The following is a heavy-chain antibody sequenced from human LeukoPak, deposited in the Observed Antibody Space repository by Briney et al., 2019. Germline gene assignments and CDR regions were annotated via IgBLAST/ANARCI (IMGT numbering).Heavy chain of an antibody. V-gene: IGHV3-48*03. D-gene: IGHD2-15*01. CDR3: ASSHTTYDCSGGSCYFRKYFSFDY. Sequence: GGSLRLSCAASGFTFSSYEMNWVRQAPGKGLEWVSYISSSGSTIYYADSVKGRFTISRDNAKNSLYLQMNSLRAEETAVYYRASSHTTYDCSGGSCYFRKYFSFDYWGQGTLVTVSS. CDR2: ISSSGSTI. CDR1: GFTFSSYE. J-gene: IGHJ4*02.